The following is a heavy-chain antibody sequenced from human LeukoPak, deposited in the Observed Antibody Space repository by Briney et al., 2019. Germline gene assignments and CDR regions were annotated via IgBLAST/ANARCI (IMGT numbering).Heavy chain of an antibody. J-gene: IGHJ4*02. CDR1: GGSISSYY. CDR3: ARVRYSSGWYPSDYFDY. CDR2: IYTSGST. V-gene: IGHV4-4*07. D-gene: IGHD6-19*01. Sequence: SETLSLTCTVSGGSISSYYWSWIRQPAGKGLEWIGRIYTSGSTNYNPSLKSRVTMSVDTSKNQFSLKLSSVTAADTAVYYCARVRYSSGWYPSDYFDYWGQGTPVTVSS.